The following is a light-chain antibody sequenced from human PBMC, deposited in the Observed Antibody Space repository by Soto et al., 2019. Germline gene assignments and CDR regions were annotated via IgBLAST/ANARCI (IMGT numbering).Light chain of an antibody. CDR2: GAS. V-gene: IGKV3-15*01. Sequence: EIVITQSPSTLSVSPGERATLSCRASQSVSSNLAWYQQKPGQAPRLLIYGASTRATGIPAGFSGSGSGTEFTLTISSLQSEDFAVYYCQQYNNWPPLWTFGQGTKVDIK. J-gene: IGKJ1*01. CDR3: QQYNNWPPLWT. CDR1: QSVSSN.